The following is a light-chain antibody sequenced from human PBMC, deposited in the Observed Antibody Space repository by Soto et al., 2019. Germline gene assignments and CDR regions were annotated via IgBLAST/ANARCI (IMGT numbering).Light chain of an antibody. CDR2: DDT. Sequence: SYELSQPPSVSVAPGQTASISCGGDHIDTKSVHWYRQRPGQAPVLVLHDDTDRPSGIPQRLSGSTSGNTATLTISGVEAEDEVDYYCQVWDTLSDHPHVVFGGGTKLTVL. CDR1: HIDTKS. V-gene: IGLV3-21*02. J-gene: IGLJ2*01. CDR3: QVWDTLSDHPHVV.